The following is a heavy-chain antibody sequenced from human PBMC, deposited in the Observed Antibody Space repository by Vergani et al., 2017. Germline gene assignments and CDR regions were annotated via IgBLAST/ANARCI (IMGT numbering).Heavy chain of an antibody. D-gene: IGHD3-3*01. Sequence: EVQLVESGGGSVQSGGSLRLSCVASGFSSNTYWMHWVRQVPGKGLEWVSAISGSGGSTYYADSGKGRFTISRDNSKNTLYLQMNSLRAEDTAVYYCAKPSPGSTIFGWPLYWGQGTLVTVSS. CDR3: AKPSPGSTIFGWPLY. CDR1: GFSSNTYW. V-gene: IGHV3-23*04. J-gene: IGHJ1*01. CDR2: ISGSGGST.